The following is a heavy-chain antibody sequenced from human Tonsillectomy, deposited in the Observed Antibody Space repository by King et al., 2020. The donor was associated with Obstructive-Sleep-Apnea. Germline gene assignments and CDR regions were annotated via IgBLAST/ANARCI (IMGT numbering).Heavy chain of an antibody. CDR3: ARGSYESLSGYPPGFDY. V-gene: IGHV3-30*02. J-gene: IGHJ4*02. D-gene: IGHD3-9*01. CDR1: GFTFSNYG. CDR2: IRYDGSNR. Sequence: VQLVESGGGVVQPGGFLRLSCAASGFTFSNYGIHWVRQAPGKGLEWVAFIRYDGSNRYYADSVKGRFTISRDNSKNTLYLQMNSLRAEDTAVYYCARGSYESLSGYPPGFDYWGQGTLVTVSS.